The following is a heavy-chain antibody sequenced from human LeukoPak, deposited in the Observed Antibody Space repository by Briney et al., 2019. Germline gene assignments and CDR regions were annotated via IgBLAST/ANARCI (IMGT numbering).Heavy chain of an antibody. D-gene: IGHD3-10*01. Sequence: SGGSLRLSCAASGFTFSSYGMHWVRQAPGKGLEWVAVIWYDGSNKYYADSVKGRFTISRDNSKNTLYLQMNSLRAEDTAVYYCARALVPPDDAFDIWGQGTMVTVSS. CDR3: ARALVPPDDAFDI. CDR2: IWYDGSNK. V-gene: IGHV3-33*01. J-gene: IGHJ3*02. CDR1: GFTFSSYG.